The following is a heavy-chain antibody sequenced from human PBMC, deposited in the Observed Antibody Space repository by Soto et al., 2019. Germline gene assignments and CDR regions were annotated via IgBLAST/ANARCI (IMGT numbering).Heavy chain of an antibody. CDR3: ARDSSSWENWFDP. D-gene: IGHD6-13*01. V-gene: IGHV1-3*05. J-gene: IGHJ5*02. CDR1: GYTFTSYA. CDR2: INAGNGNT. Sequence: QVQLVQSGAEEKKPGASVKVSCKASGYTFTSYATHWVRQAPGQRLEWMGWINAGNGNTKYSQKFQGRVTITRDTSASTAYMELSSLRSEDTAVYYCARDSSSWENWFDPWGQGTLVTVSS.